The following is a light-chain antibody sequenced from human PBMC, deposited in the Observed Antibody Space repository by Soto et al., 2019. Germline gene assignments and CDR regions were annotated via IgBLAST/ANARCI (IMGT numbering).Light chain of an antibody. V-gene: IGLV3-21*02. Sequence: SYELTQPPSVSVAPGQTARITWGGNNIGSKSVHWYQQKPGQASVLVVYDDSDRPSGIPERFSGSNSGNTATLTISRVEAGDEADYYCQVWDSSSDHVVFGGGTKVTVL. CDR2: DDS. J-gene: IGLJ2*01. CDR3: QVWDSSSDHVV. CDR1: NIGSKS.